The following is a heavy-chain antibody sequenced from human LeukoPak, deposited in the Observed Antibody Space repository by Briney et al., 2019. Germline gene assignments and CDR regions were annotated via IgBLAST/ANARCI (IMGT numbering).Heavy chain of an antibody. CDR3: TREIGYDGISWGSDY. CDR2: IESDGSST. Sequence: GGSLRLSCVASGFTFSSYWMHWVLQAPGKGLVWVSRIESDGSSTSYADSVKGRFTISRDNAKNTVYLQMNSLRAEDTAMYYCTREIGYDGISWGSDYWGQGTLVTVSS. CDR1: GFTFSSYW. D-gene: IGHD4-23*01. V-gene: IGHV3-74*01. J-gene: IGHJ4*02.